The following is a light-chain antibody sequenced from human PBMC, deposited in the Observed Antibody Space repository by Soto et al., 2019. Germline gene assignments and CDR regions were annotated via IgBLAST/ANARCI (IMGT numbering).Light chain of an antibody. V-gene: IGLV1-47*02. CDR3: AAWDDSLRDGV. J-gene: IGLJ3*02. Sequence: QSVLTQPPSASGTPGQRVTISCSGSSSNIGSNYVYWYQQLPGTAPTLLIYSNNQRPSWVPDRFSGSKSGASAALAISGLRSEDEAAYYCAAWDDSLRDGVFGGGTKLTVL. CDR1: SSNIGSNY. CDR2: SNN.